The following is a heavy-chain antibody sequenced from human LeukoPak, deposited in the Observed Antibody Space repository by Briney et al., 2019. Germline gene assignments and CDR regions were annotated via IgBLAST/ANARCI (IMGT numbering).Heavy chain of an antibody. CDR1: GFTFSSYA. V-gene: IGHV3-23*01. Sequence: QPGGSLRLSCTASGFTFSSYAMSWVRQAPGKGLEWVSAISGSGGSTYYADSVKGRFTIPRDNSKNTLYLQVNSLRAEDTAVYYCARMPFLEWLFGFDYWGQGTLVTVSS. CDR3: ARMPFLEWLFGFDY. D-gene: IGHD3-3*02. CDR2: ISGSGGST. J-gene: IGHJ4*02.